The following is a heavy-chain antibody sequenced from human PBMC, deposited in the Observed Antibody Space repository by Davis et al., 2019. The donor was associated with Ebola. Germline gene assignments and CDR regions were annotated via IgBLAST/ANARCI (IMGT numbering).Heavy chain of an antibody. J-gene: IGHJ4*02. Sequence: SVKVSCKASGYTFTGYYMHWVRQAPGQGLEWMGGIIPIFGTANYAQKFQGRVTITADESTSTAYMELSSLRSEDTAVYYCARRMGNFDYWGQGTLVTVSS. CDR3: ARRMGNFDY. CDR2: IIPIFGTA. V-gene: IGHV1-69*13. CDR1: GYTFTGYY. D-gene: IGHD7-27*01.